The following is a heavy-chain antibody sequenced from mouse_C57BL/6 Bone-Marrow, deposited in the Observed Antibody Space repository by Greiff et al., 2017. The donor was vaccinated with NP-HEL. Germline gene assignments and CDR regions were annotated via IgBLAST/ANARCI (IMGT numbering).Heavy chain of an antibody. CDR2: IWGDGST. Sequence: QVQLKESGPGLVAPSQSLSITCTVSGFSLTSYGVSWVRQPPGKGLEWLGVIWGDGSTNYHSALISRLSISKDNSKSQVFLKLTSLQTDDTATYYCAKPRDYGNYFYWYFDVWGTGTTVTVSS. CDR3: AKPRDYGNYFYWYFDV. V-gene: IGHV2-3*01. CDR1: GFSLTSYG. D-gene: IGHD2-1*01. J-gene: IGHJ1*03.